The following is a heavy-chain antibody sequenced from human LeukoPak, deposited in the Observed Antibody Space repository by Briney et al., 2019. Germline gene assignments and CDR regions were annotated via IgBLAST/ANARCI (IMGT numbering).Heavy chain of an antibody. CDR1: VYTFTGYY. CDR3: ARINTDSGSYYDY. Sequence: GASVKVSCKASVYTFTGYYMHWVRQAPGQRLEWMGWINPNSGGTNYAQKFQGRVTMTRDTSISTAYMELSRLRSDDTAVYYCARINTDSGSYYDYWGQGTLVTVSS. D-gene: IGHD1-26*01. CDR2: INPNSGGT. V-gene: IGHV1-2*02. J-gene: IGHJ4*02.